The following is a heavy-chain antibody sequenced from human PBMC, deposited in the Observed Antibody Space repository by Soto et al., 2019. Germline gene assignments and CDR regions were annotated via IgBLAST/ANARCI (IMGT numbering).Heavy chain of an antibody. V-gene: IGHV3-23*01. D-gene: IGHD3-3*01. CDR2: ISGSGGST. CDR3: AKDAIFGVVIIDRGWFDP. Sequence: EVQLLESGGGLVQPGWSLRLSCAASGFTFSSDAMSWVRQAPGKGLEWGSAISGSGGSTYYADSVKGRFTISRDNSKNTLYQQMNSLRAEDTAVYYCAKDAIFGVVIIDRGWFDPWGQGTLVTVSS. J-gene: IGHJ5*02. CDR1: GFTFSSDA.